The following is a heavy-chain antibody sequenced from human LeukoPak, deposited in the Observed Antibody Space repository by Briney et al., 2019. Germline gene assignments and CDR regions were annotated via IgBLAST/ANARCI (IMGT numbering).Heavy chain of an antibody. Sequence: GGSLRLSFSASGFTFSVSVMQWVRQAPGKGLEYVSVISSNGGSTSYANSVKGRFTISRDNSKNTLYLQMGSLRAEDMAVYYCAIVLSGGGLDYWRQGTLVTVSS. J-gene: IGHJ4*02. CDR3: AIVLSGGGLDY. CDR2: ISSNGGST. V-gene: IGHV3-64*01. CDR1: GFTFSVSV. D-gene: IGHD3-10*01.